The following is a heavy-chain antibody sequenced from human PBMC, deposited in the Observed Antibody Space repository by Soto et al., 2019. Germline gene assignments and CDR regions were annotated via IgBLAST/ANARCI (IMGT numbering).Heavy chain of an antibody. Sequence: PSETLSLTCTVSGGSISSGGYYWTWIRRHPGKGLEWIGYISDSGSTYYNPSLKSRVTISVDTSKNQLSLKLSSVTAADTAVYYCARGNYYDSSGYPNWGQGTLVTVSS. CDR3: ARGNYYDSSGYPN. D-gene: IGHD3-22*01. CDR1: GGSISSGGYY. V-gene: IGHV4-31*03. J-gene: IGHJ4*02. CDR2: ISDSGST.